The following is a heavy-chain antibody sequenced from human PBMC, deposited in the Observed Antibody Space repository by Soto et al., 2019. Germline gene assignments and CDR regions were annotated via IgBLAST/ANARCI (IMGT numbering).Heavy chain of an antibody. Sequence: SVKVSCKASGGTFSRYAISWVRQAPGQGLEWMGGIIPIFGTANYAQKFQGRVTITADESTSTAYMELSSLRSEDTVVYYCARQGAALRDYYYGMDVWGQGTTVTVSS. CDR1: GGTFSRYA. V-gene: IGHV1-69*13. CDR2: IIPIFGTA. J-gene: IGHJ6*02. CDR3: ARQGAALRDYYYGMDV. D-gene: IGHD6-25*01.